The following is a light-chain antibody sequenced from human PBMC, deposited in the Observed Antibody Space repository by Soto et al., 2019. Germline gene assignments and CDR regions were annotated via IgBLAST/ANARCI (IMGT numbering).Light chain of an antibody. J-gene: IGLJ1*01. CDR3: SSYTTSSTHV. V-gene: IGLV2-14*01. CDR1: SNDIGEYKY. CDR2: DVS. Sequence: QSVLTQPASVSGPPGQSITISCTGTSNDIGEYKYVSWYQQHPGKAPKLIIYDVSNRPSGVSNRSSGSKSGNTASLTISGLQAEDEADYYCSSYTTSSTHVFGAGTKVTVL.